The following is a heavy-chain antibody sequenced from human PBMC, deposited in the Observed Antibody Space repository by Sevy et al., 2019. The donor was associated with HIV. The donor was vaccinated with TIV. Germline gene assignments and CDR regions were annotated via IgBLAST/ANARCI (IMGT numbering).Heavy chain of an antibody. Sequence: GGSLRLSCAASGFTFSNYALTWVRQAPGKGLEWVSTISSTGNTHYTDSVEGRSSISRDNSKSTVFLQMNSLRSEDTAIYYCASGWLYWPTDYWGQGTLVTVSS. CDR1: GFTFSNYA. CDR3: ASGWLYWPTDY. D-gene: IGHD6-19*01. J-gene: IGHJ4*02. V-gene: IGHV3-23*01. CDR2: ISSTGNT.